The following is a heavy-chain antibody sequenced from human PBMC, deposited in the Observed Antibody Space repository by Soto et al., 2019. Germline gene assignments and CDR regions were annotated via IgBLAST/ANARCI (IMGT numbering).Heavy chain of an antibody. V-gene: IGHV4-61*03. CDR3: ARELGLLPYYVMNV. D-gene: IGHD1-26*01. CDR1: GDSVTSGSYY. CDR2: ISYTGRT. Sequence: SETLSLTCIVSGDSVTSGSYYWTWLRQPPGKGLEWIGYISYTGRTKYNPSLQSRVTISVDTSKNDFSLNLSSVTAADTAVYFCARELGLLPYYVMNVWGHGTAVTVSS. J-gene: IGHJ6*02.